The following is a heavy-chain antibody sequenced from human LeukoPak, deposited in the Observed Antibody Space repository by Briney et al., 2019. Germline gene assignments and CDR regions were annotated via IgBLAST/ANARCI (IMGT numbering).Heavy chain of an antibody. CDR3: VRGNDYGGPHF. Sequence: GGSLRLSCAASGFTVSSNYMSWVRQAPGKGLEWVSVIYSGGSTYYADSVKGRYTISRDNGKNTLFRQMNSLRAEDAAVYYCVRGNDYGGPHFWGQGTLVTVSS. J-gene: IGHJ4*02. CDR1: GFTVSSNY. D-gene: IGHD4-23*01. V-gene: IGHV3-53*01. CDR2: IYSGGST.